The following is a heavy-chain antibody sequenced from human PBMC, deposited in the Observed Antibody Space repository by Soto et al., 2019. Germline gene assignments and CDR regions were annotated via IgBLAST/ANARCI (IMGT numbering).Heavy chain of an antibody. CDR3: ARDSYCSSTSCYRWDYYGMDV. J-gene: IGHJ6*02. Sequence: QTLSLTCALSGDSVSSNSAAWNWIRQSPSRGLEWLGRTYYRSKWYNDYAVSVKSRITINPDTSKNQFSLQLNSVTPEDTAVYYCARDSYCSSTSCYRWDYYGMDVWGQGTTVTVSS. D-gene: IGHD2-2*02. CDR1: GDSVSSNSAA. V-gene: IGHV6-1*01. CDR2: TYYRSKWYN.